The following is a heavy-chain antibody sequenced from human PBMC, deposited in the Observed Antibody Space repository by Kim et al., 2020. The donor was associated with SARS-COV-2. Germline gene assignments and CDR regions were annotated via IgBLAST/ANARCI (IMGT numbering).Heavy chain of an antibody. Sequence: ASVKVSCKASGYTFTSYGISWVRQAPGQGLEWMGWISAYNGNTNYAQKLQGRVTMTTDTSTSTAYMELRSLRSDDTAVYYCARELDSSSFDGFYYYGMDVWGQGTTVTVSS. CDR3: ARELDSSSFDGFYYYGMDV. J-gene: IGHJ6*02. D-gene: IGHD6-13*01. CDR2: ISAYNGNT. V-gene: IGHV1-18*01. CDR1: GYTFTSYG.